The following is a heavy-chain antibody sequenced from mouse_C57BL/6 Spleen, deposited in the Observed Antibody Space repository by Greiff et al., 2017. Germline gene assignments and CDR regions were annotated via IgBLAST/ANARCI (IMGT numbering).Heavy chain of an antibody. J-gene: IGHJ2*01. Sequence: QVQLKESGAELARPGASVKLSCKASGYTFTSYGISWVKQRTGQGLEWIGEIYPRSGNTYYNEKFKGKATLTADKSSSTAYMELRSLTSEDSAVYFCATIYYDYDVDYWGQGTTLTVSS. CDR1: GYTFTSYG. CDR3: ATIYYDYDVDY. V-gene: IGHV1-81*01. CDR2: IYPRSGNT. D-gene: IGHD2-4*01.